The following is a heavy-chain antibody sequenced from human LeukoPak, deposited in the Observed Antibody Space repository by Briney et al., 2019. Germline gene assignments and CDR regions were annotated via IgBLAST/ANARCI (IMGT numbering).Heavy chain of an antibody. CDR3: ARGGWYFDY. D-gene: IGHD6-19*01. Sequence: PGGSLRLSCAASGFTLSDHWMTWVRQAPGKGLEWVAYIKQDGSEKYYVDSVKGRITISRDNSKNSLYLQMNSLRAEDTAVYYCARGGWYFDYWGQGTLVTVYS. CDR2: IKQDGSEK. V-gene: IGHV3-7*04. J-gene: IGHJ4*02. CDR1: GFTLSDHW.